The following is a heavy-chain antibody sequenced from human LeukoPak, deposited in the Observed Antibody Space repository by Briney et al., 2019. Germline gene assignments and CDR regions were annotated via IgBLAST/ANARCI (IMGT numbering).Heavy chain of an antibody. Sequence: PGGSLRLSCAASGFTFHTYAMMWVRQAPGKGLEWVSSTRVSDGGAFYADSVKGRFTISRDNSENTLFLQMNSLRAEDTAVYYCARDRVVGATISYYGMDVWGQGTTVTVSS. CDR2: TRVSDGGA. CDR1: GFTFHTYA. J-gene: IGHJ6*02. D-gene: IGHD1-26*01. V-gene: IGHV3-23*01. CDR3: ARDRVVGATISYYGMDV.